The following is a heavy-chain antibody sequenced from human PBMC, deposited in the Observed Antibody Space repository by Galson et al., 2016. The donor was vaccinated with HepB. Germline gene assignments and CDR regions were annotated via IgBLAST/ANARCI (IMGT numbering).Heavy chain of an antibody. V-gene: IGHV4-39*01. CDR1: GGSISSSSYY. Sequence: ETLSLTCTVSGGSISSSSYYWGWIRQPPGKGLEWIGNIYYSGSTYYNPSLRSRVTISVDTSKNQISLKLSSVTAADTAVYYCARLSGSSGWYHFDYWGQGTLVTASS. D-gene: IGHD6-19*01. J-gene: IGHJ4*02. CDR2: IYYSGST. CDR3: ARLSGSSGWYHFDY.